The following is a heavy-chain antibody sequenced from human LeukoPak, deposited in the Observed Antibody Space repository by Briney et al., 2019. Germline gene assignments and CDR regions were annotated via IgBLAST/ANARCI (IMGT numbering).Heavy chain of an antibody. CDR1: GGSISSSSYY. CDR3: VRDWGYCDVLTGNYSNWFDP. V-gene: IGHV4-39*07. Sequence: SETLSLTCTVSGGSISSSSYYWGWIRQPPGKGLEWIGSIYYSGSTYYNPSLKSRVTISVDTSKNQFSLKLSSVTAADTAVYYCVRDWGYCDVLTGNYSNWFDPWGQGTLVTVSS. CDR2: IYYSGST. J-gene: IGHJ5*02. D-gene: IGHD3-9*01.